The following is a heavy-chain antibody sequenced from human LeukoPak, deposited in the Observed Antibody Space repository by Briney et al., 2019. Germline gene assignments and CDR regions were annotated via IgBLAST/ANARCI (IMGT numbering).Heavy chain of an antibody. CDR2: INHSGST. V-gene: IGHV4-34*01. CDR3: ARGIYFDY. J-gene: IGHJ4*02. CDR1: GGSFSGYY. Sequence: SETLSLTCAVYGGSFSGYYWSWIRQPPGKGLEWIGEINHSGSTNYNPSLKSRVTISVDTSKNQFSLKLSSVTAADTAVYYCARGIYFDYWGQGTLVTASS.